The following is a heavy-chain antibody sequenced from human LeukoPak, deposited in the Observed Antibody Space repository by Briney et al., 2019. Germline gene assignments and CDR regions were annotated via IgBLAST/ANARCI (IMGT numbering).Heavy chain of an antibody. Sequence: GGSLRLSCTASGFTFSAYPMTWVRQAPGKGLEWVAVISYDGSNKYYADSVKGRFTISRDNSKNTLYLQMNSLRAEDTAVYYCARDIVALDYYYYGMDVWGQGTTVTVSS. J-gene: IGHJ6*02. V-gene: IGHV3-30*04. CDR3: ARDIVALDYYYYGMDV. D-gene: IGHD5-12*01. CDR1: GFTFSAYP. CDR2: ISYDGSNK.